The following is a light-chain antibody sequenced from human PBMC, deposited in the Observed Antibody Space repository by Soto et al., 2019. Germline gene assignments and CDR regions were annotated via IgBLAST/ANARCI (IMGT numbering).Light chain of an antibody. CDR2: GAS. CDR1: QSVSNN. J-gene: IGKJ1*01. CDR3: QQYYNWPPWT. V-gene: IGKV3D-15*01. Sequence: EIVLTQSPGTLSLSPGERATLSCRASQSVSNNYLAWYQQKPGQAPRLLIYGASNRATGIPDRFSGSGSGTEFTHTISSLQSEDFAVYYCQQYYNWPPWTFGQGTKVEIK.